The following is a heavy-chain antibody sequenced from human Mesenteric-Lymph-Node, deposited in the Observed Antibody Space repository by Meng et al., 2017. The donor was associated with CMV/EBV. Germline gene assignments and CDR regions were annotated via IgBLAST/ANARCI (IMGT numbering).Heavy chain of an antibody. CDR2: IYYSGSP. J-gene: IGHJ3*02. D-gene: IGHD6-13*01. Sequence: SETLSLTCTVSGGSISSYYWSWIRQPPGKGLEWVGYIYYSGSPNYNPSLKSRVTISVDTSKNQFSLKLSSVTAADTAVYYCAGRIAAAAPDAFDIWGQGTMVTVSS. CDR1: GGSISSYY. V-gene: IGHV4-59*01. CDR3: AGRIAAAAPDAFDI.